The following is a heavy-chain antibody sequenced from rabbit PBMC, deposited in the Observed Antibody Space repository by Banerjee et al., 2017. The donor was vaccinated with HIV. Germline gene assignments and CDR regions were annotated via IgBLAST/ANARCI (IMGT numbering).Heavy chain of an antibody. CDR2: ITYDGRT. CDR3: ARDLAGVIGWNFNL. CDR1: GFDFSRYG. J-gene: IGHJ4*01. Sequence: QEQLVESGGGLVQPGGFLKLSCKASGFDFSRYGVSWVRQAPGKGLEYIGYITYDGRTYYASWVNGRFSISRENTQNTVSLQMNSLTAADTATYFCARDLAGVIGWNFNLWGPGTLVTVS. V-gene: IGHV1S47*01. D-gene: IGHD4-1*01.